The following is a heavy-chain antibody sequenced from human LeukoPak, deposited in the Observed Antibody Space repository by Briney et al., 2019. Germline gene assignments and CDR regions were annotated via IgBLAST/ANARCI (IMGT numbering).Heavy chain of an antibody. CDR2: IKQDESEK. Sequence: PGGSLRLSCVASGFTLSNFWMAWVRQAPGKGLEWVANIKQDESEKQYVASVRGRFSISRDNARNLLYLQMNRLRAEDTAVYYCARDRGIAADGTVGWFDPWGQGTLVTVSS. CDR3: ARDRGIAADGTVGWFDP. CDR1: GFTLSNFW. V-gene: IGHV3-7*01. J-gene: IGHJ5*02. D-gene: IGHD6-13*01.